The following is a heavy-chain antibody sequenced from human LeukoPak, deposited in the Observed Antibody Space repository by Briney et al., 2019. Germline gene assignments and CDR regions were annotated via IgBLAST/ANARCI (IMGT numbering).Heavy chain of an antibody. Sequence: GSLRLSCAASGFTFSSYAMSWVRQAPGKGLEWVSATSGSGGSTYYADSVKGRFTISRDNSKNTLYLQMNSLRAEDTAVYYCANSGYCSSSSCYNGAFDIWGQGTMVTVSS. V-gene: IGHV3-23*01. D-gene: IGHD2-2*02. CDR1: GFTFSSYA. J-gene: IGHJ3*02. CDR3: ANSGYCSSSSCYNGAFDI. CDR2: TSGSGGST.